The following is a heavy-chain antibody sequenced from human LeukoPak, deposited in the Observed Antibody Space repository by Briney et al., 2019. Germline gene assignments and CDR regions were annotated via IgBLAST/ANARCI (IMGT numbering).Heavy chain of an antibody. D-gene: IGHD2-15*01. J-gene: IGHJ4*02. Sequence: SQTLSLTCAVSGGSISSGGYSWSWIRQPPGKGLEWIGYIYHSGSTYYNPSLKSRVTISVDRSKNQFSLKLSSVTAADTAVYYYARALGYWKPDIVGSEALYFDYWGQGTLVTVSS. CDR3: ARALGYWKPDIVGSEALYFDY. CDR2: IYHSGST. CDR1: GGSISSGGYS. V-gene: IGHV4-30-2*01.